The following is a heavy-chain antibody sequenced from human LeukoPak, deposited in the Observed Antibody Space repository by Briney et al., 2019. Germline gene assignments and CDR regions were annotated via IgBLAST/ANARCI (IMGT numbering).Heavy chain of an antibody. Sequence: PSETLSLTCTVSGGSISSSSYYWGWIRQPPGKGLEWIGSIYYSGSTYYNPSLKSRVTISVDTSKNQFSLKLSSVTAADTAVYCCARRSRLGIPPVAFDIWGQGTMVTVSS. V-gene: IGHV4-39*01. CDR2: IYYSGST. CDR1: GGSISSSSYY. J-gene: IGHJ3*02. CDR3: ARRSRLGIPPVAFDI. D-gene: IGHD6-13*01.